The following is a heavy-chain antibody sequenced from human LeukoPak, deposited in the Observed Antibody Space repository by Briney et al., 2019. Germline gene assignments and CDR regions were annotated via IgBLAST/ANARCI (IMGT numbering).Heavy chain of an antibody. CDR3: ATSRYDSSGYYGIIAY. Sequence: GGSLRLSCAASGSTFSRYTMNWVRQAPGKGLEWVSSITSTSIYIYYADSLKGRFTISRDNAKNSLYLQMNSLRAEDTAVYYCATSRYDSSGYYGIIAYWGQGTLVTVSS. CDR2: ITSTSIYI. J-gene: IGHJ4*02. CDR1: GSTFSRYT. D-gene: IGHD3-22*01. V-gene: IGHV3-21*01.